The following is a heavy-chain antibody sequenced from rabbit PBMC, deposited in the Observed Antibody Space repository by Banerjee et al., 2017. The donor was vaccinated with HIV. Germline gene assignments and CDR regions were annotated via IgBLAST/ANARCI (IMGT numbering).Heavy chain of an antibody. CDR2: IYAGSSDST. CDR1: GIDFSSDG. CDR3: ARGIGSGWGGVDCLDL. V-gene: IGHV1S47*01. J-gene: IGHJ6*01. Sequence: QQQLEESGGGLVKPGGTLTLTCKASGIDFSSDGMCWVRQAPGKGPEWIACIYAGSSDSTYYANWAKGRFTITRSTSINTVTLQLNSLTAADTATYFCARGIGSGWGGVDCLDLWGPGTLVPVS. D-gene: IGHD4-1*01.